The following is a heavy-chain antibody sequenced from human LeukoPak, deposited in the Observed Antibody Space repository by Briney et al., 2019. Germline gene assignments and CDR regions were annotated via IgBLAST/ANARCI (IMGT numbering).Heavy chain of an antibody. CDR1: GDSISSGDYY. V-gene: IGHV4-61*02. D-gene: IGHD1-26*01. CDR2: IYTSGST. Sequence: SQTLSLTCTVSGDSISSGDYYWSWIRQPAGKGLEWIGRIYTSGSTNYNPSLKSRVTISVDTSKNQFSLKLSSVTAADTAVYYCAKVIVGAGFDFWGQGALVTVSS. CDR3: AKVIVGAGFDF. J-gene: IGHJ4*02.